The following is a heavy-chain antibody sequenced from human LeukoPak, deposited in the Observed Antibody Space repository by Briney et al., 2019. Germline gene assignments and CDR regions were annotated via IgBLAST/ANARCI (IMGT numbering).Heavy chain of an antibody. V-gene: IGHV3-7*01. D-gene: IGHD3-10*01. CDR3: ARIRFGESYAPKSYYYYYMDV. J-gene: IGHJ6*03. CDR1: GFIFSNYW. Sequence: GGSLRLSCAASGFIFSNYWMSWVRQAPGKGLEWVANIKQDGSEKYYEDSVKGRFTISRDNAKNSLYLQMNSLRAEDTAVYYCARIRFGESYAPKSYYYYYMDVWGKGTTVTISS. CDR2: IKQDGSEK.